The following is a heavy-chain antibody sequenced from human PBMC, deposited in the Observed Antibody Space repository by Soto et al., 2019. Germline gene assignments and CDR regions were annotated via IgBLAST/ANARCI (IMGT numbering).Heavy chain of an antibody. J-gene: IGHJ4*02. V-gene: IGHV3-11*06. D-gene: IGHD3-22*01. Sequence: PGGSLRLSCAASGFTFSDYYMSWIRQAPGEGLEWVSYISSSSSYTNYADSVKGRFTISRNNAKHSLYLQMNRLRDEHTAVYYCAREHYYDSRGYYDTYGYWGQGTLVTVSS. CDR2: ISSSSSYT. CDR3: AREHYYDSRGYYDTYGY. CDR1: GFTFSDYY.